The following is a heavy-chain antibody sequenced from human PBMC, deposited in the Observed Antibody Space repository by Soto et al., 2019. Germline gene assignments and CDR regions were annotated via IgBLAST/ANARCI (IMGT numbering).Heavy chain of an antibody. CDR2: IYYSGST. D-gene: IGHD3-10*01. Sequence: SETLSLTCTVSGGSVSSGSYYWSWIRQPPGKGLEWIGYIYYSGSTNYNPSLKSRVTISVDTSKNQFSLKLSSVTAADTAVYYCARSDPHYYGSGSYYNGTFDYWGQGTLVTVSS. CDR1: GGSVSSGSYY. CDR3: ARSDPHYYGSGSYYNGTFDY. V-gene: IGHV4-61*01. J-gene: IGHJ4*02.